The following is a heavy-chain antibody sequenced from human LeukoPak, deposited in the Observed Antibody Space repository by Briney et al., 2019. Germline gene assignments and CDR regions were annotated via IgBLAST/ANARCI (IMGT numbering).Heavy chain of an antibody. CDR2: ISSSGSTI. CDR1: GFTFSSYE. J-gene: IGHJ4*02. CDR3: ARDRYYDSSGYYFLLGY. V-gene: IGHV3-48*03. Sequence: GGSLRLSCAASGFTFSSYEMNWVRQAPGKGLEWVSYISSSGSTIYYADSVKGRFTISRDNAKNSLYLQMNSLRAEDTAVYYCARDRYYDSSGYYFLLGYWGQGTLATVSS. D-gene: IGHD3-22*01.